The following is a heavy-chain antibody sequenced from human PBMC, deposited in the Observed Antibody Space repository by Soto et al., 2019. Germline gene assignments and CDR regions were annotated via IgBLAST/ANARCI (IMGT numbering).Heavy chain of an antibody. CDR1: GFTFSTYA. Sequence: EVQLLVSGGGLVQLGGSLRLSCAASGFTFSTYAMSWVRQAPGKGLEWVSAISGSGDTTYYANSVKGRFTISRDNSKNTLYLQMNSLRAEDTAGYYCAKGSYRPHDYWGQGTLVTVSS. V-gene: IGHV3-23*01. CDR2: ISGSGDTT. D-gene: IGHD1-26*01. J-gene: IGHJ4*02. CDR3: AKGSYRPHDY.